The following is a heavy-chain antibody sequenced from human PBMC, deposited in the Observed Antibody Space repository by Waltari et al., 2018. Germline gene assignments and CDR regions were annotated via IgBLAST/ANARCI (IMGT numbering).Heavy chain of an antibody. CDR3: ARADYGGSADYDY. J-gene: IGHJ4*02. CDR1: GFTFSSCW. Sequence: EVQLVESGGTLVQPGGSLRLSCVASGFTFSSCWMTWVRQAPGKGVEWLANINEDGSEKFYVDSVTGRFSISRDNAKNSLYLQMNTLTVEDTAVHYCARADYGGSADYDYWGQGTLVTVSS. D-gene: IGHD4-17*01. V-gene: IGHV3-7*04. CDR2: INEDGSEK.